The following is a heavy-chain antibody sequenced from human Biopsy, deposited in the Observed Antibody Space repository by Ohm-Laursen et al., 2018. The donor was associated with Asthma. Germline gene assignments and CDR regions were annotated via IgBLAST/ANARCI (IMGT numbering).Heavy chain of an antibody. D-gene: IGHD6-13*01. CDR2: IWYDGSNK. J-gene: IGHJ4*02. CDR1: GFSFNSYG. Sequence: SLRLSCSASGFSFNSYGMHWVRQAPGKGLEWVAVIWYDGSNKYYADSVKGRFTISRDNSKNTLYLQMNCLRAEDTAVYYCARGYSTSWYFGYWGQGTLVTVSS. CDR3: ARGYSTSWYFGY. V-gene: IGHV3-33*08.